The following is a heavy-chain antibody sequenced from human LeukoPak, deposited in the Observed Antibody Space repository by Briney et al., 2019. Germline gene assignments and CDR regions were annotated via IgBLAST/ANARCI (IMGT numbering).Heavy chain of an antibody. J-gene: IGHJ4*02. CDR2: ISYDGSNK. Sequence: GGSLRLSCAASGFTFSSYSMNWVRQAPGKGLEWVAVISYDGSNKYYADSVKGRFTISRDNSKNTLYLQMNSLRAEDTAVYYCANIAAAGTRFDYWGQGTLVTVSS. V-gene: IGHV3-30*18. CDR1: GFTFSSYS. CDR3: ANIAAAGTRFDY. D-gene: IGHD6-13*01.